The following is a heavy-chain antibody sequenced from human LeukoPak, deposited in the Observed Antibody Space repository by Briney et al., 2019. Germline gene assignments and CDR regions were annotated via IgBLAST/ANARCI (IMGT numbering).Heavy chain of an antibody. J-gene: IGHJ4*02. D-gene: IGHD6-13*01. CDR2: ITASSGGT. CDR1: GFPFSSYA. V-gene: IGHV3-23*01. CDR3: ASPGIAAAE. Sequence: GGSLRLSCAASGFPFSSYAMGWVRQAPRKGLEWVSAITASSGGTYYADSVKGRFTISRDNAKNTLYLQMNSLRAEDTGVYYCASPGIAAAEGGQGTLVTASS.